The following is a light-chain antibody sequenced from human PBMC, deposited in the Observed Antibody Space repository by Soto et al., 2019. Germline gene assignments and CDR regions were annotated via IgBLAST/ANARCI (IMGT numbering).Light chain of an antibody. CDR3: QQSYMDPIT. Sequence: DIQMPQSPSSLSASVGNRVTITCRARQSISTYLNWYQKKPGKAPNLLIYDASRLQSGVPSRFSGSGGGTDFTLAISSVQPEDFATYFCQQSYMDPITFGQGTQLAI. CDR1: QSISTY. CDR2: DAS. J-gene: IGKJ5*01. V-gene: IGKV1-39*01.